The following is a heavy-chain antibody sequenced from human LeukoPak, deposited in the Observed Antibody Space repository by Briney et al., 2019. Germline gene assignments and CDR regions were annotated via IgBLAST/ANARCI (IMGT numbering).Heavy chain of an antibody. CDR1: GGSISSYY. CDR3: ARGVVVAATIWFDP. D-gene: IGHD2-15*01. J-gene: IGHJ5*02. V-gene: IGHV4-59*01. Sequence: PSETLSLTCTVSGGSISSYYWSWIRQPPGKGLEWIGYIYYSGSTNYNPSLRSRVTISVDTSKNQFSLKLSSVTAADTAVYYCARGVVVAATIWFDPWGQGTLATVSS. CDR2: IYYSGST.